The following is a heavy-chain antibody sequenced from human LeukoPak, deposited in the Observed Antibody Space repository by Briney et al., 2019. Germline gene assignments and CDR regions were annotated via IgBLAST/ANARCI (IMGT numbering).Heavy chain of an antibody. CDR3: ARQHDSYHYYYVDV. J-gene: IGHJ6*03. CDR1: GYSISSGYY. V-gene: IGHV4-38-2*01. CDR2: LYHSDSI. D-gene: IGHD6-13*01. Sequence: TLSLTCAVSGYSISSGYYWIWIRQPPGKGLEWIGSLYHSDSIYYNPSLESRVTMPVDTSKNQFSLKLSFVTAADTAVYYCARQHDSYHYYYVDVWGKGTTVTVSS.